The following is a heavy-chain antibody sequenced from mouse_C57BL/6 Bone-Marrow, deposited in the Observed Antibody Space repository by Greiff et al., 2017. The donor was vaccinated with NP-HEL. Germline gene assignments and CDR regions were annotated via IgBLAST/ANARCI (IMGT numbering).Heavy chain of an antibody. CDR1: GYTFTDYY. CDR2: INPNNGGT. V-gene: IGHV1-26*01. D-gene: IGHD1-1*01. CDR3: ARTDITTVVPFFDY. J-gene: IGHJ2*01. Sequence: EVQLHQSGPELVKPGASVKISCKASGYTFTDYYMNWVKQSHGKSLEWIGDINPNNGGTSYNQKFKGKATLTVDKSSSTAYMELRSLTSEDSAVYYCARTDITTVVPFFDYWGQGTTLTVSS.